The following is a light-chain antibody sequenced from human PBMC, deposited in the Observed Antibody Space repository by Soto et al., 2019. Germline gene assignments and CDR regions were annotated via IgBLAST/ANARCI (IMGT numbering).Light chain of an antibody. J-gene: IGKJ5*01. CDR2: DVS. CDR1: QSVTLY. Sequence: EVVLTQSPATLSLSPGEGATLSCRASQSVTLYLAWYQKKSGQAPRLLIYDVSKRAIGIPARFSGSGSGTDFNLNIASLEPEDSAIYFCQQRSNWPPTFGQGTRLEIK. V-gene: IGKV3-11*01. CDR3: QQRSNWPPT.